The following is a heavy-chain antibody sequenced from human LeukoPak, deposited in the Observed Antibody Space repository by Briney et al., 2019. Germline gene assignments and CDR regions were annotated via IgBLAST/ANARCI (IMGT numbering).Heavy chain of an antibody. CDR3: ARGGYQLLGAPSIDY. V-gene: IGHV4-30-4*01. CDR1: GGSISSGDYY. D-gene: IGHD2-2*01. CDR2: IYNIGST. J-gene: IGHJ4*02. Sequence: SQTLSLTCTVSGGSISSGDYYWSWIRQPPGKGLEWIGYIYNIGSTYYNPSLKSRVTISVDTSKNQLSLKLRSVTAADTAVYYCARGGYQLLGAPSIDYWGQGTLVTVSS.